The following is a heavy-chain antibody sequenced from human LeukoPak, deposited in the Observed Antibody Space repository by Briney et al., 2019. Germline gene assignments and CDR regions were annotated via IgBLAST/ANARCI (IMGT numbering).Heavy chain of an antibody. V-gene: IGHV1-2*02. Sequence: GASVKVSCKASGYTFTGYYMHWVRPAPGQGLEWMGWVNPNSGGTNYAQKFQGRVTMTRDTSISTAYMELSRLRSDDTAVYYCARDYGYYDSSGLFDYWGQGTLVTVSS. CDR3: ARDYGYYDSSGLFDY. CDR1: GYTFTGYY. D-gene: IGHD3-22*01. J-gene: IGHJ4*02. CDR2: VNPNSGGT.